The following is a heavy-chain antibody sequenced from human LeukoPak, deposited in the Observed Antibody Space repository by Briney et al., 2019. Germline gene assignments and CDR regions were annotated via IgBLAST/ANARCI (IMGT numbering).Heavy chain of an antibody. V-gene: IGHV1-2*02. Sequence: ASVKVSCTASGYTFTGYYMHWVRQAPGQGLEWMGWINPNSGGTNYAQKFQGRVTMTRDTSISTAYMELSRLRSDDTAVYYCARDSTNSIAAAGTTSYGMDVWGQGTTVTVSS. CDR1: GYTFTGYY. J-gene: IGHJ6*02. CDR2: INPNSGGT. D-gene: IGHD6-13*01. CDR3: ARDSTNSIAAAGTTSYGMDV.